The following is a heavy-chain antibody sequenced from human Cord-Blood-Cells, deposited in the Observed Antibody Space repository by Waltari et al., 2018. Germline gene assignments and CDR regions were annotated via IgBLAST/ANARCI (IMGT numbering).Heavy chain of an antibody. D-gene: IGHD4-17*01. CDR2: IRSKANSYAT. CDR1: GFTFSGSA. Sequence: EVQLVESGGGLVQPGGSLKLSCADSGFTFSGSAMHWVRQASGKGLGWVGRIRSKANSYATAYAASVKGRFTISRDDSQNTAYLQMNSLKTEDTAVYYCTRLYGDYDYWGQGTLVTVSS. V-gene: IGHV3-73*02. J-gene: IGHJ4*02. CDR3: TRLYGDYDY.